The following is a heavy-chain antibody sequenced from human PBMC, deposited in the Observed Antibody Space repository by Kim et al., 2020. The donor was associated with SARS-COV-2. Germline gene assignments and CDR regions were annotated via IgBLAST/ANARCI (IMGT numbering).Heavy chain of an antibody. J-gene: IGHJ4*02. CDR2: ISSSSSYI. CDR1: GFTFSSYS. Sequence: GGSLRLSCAASGFTFSSYSMNWVRQAPGKGLEWVSSISSSSSYIYYADSVKGRFTISRDNAKNSLYLQMNSLRAEDTAVYYCARDLPIYYDSSGPDYWGQGTLVTVSS. CDR3: ARDLPIYYDSSGPDY. D-gene: IGHD3-22*01. V-gene: IGHV3-21*01.